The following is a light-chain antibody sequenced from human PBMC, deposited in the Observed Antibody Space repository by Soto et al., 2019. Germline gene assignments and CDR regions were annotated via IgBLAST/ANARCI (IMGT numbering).Light chain of an antibody. CDR2: STS. CDR3: QQSYSTPWT. J-gene: IGKJ1*01. Sequence: IQLTQSPSSLSASVGDRVTITCRASQGISSYLAWYQQKPGRAPRLLIYSTSTLQSGVPSKFSGSASGTDCTLTISSLQPEDVATYYCQQSYSTPWTFGQGTKVDIK. CDR1: QGISSY. V-gene: IGKV1-39*01.